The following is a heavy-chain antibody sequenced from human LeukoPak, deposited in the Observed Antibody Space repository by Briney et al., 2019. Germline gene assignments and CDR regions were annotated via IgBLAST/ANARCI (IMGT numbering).Heavy chain of an antibody. CDR3: ARSPLGSQFHN. V-gene: IGHV4-34*01. J-gene: IGHJ4*02. CDR1: GGSFSGYY. CDR2: INHSGST. Sequence: SETLSLACAVYGGSFSGYYWSWIRQPPGKGLEWIGEINHSGSTNYNPSLKSRVTISVDTSKNQFSLKLSSVTAADTAVYYCARSPLGSQFHNWGQGTLVTVSS. D-gene: IGHD7-27*01.